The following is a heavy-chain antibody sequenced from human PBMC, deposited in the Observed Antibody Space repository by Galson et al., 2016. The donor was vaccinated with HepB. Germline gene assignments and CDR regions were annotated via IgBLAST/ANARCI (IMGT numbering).Heavy chain of an antibody. CDR3: ARDRGYCTGGNCYRFFDF. CDR1: GFSFNIFS. V-gene: IGHV3-48*01. J-gene: IGHJ3*01. Sequence: SLRLSCAASGFSFNIFSVSWVRQAPGKGLEWISYSDTTSTTTYYAESVRGRFTISRDNAKSLVHLQLNSLRVDDTAVYYCARDRGYCTGGNCYRFFDFWGQGIMVTVSS. D-gene: IGHD2-15*01. CDR2: SDTTSTTT.